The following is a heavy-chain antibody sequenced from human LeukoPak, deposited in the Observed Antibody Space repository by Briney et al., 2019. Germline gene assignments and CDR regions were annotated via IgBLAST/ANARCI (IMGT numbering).Heavy chain of an antibody. D-gene: IGHD3-16*01. V-gene: IGHV4-59*01. J-gene: IGHJ6*03. CDR1: GASISSYY. Sequence: PSETLSLTCTVSGASISSYYWSWIRQPPGKGLEWIGYIYYSGSTNYKPSLKRRVTISVDTSKNQFSLKLSSVTAADTAVYYCARETSQKGAHYMDVWGKGTTVTISS. CDR2: IYYSGST. CDR3: ARETSQKGAHYMDV.